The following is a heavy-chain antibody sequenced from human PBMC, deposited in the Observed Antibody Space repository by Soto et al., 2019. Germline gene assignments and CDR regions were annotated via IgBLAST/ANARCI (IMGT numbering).Heavy chain of an antibody. CDR2: IHYSGST. Sequence: PSETLSLTCTVSGGSISNGGYYWNWVRQHPGKGLEWIGYIHYSGSTWYNPSLESRVTISVDTSKDQFSLKLRSVTAADTAVYYCARVRGSGSYAAHYFDSWGQGTLVTVSS. CDR3: ARVRGSGSYAAHYFDS. J-gene: IGHJ4*01. V-gene: IGHV4-31*03. D-gene: IGHD3-10*01. CDR1: GGSISNGGYY.